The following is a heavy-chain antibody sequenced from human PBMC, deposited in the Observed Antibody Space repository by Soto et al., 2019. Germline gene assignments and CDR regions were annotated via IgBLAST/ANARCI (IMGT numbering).Heavy chain of an antibody. J-gene: IGHJ6*01. D-gene: IGHD3-3*01. CDR1: GYTFTSCG. CDR2: ISAYNGNT. V-gene: IGHV1-18*04. Sequence: AAVKVSCKASGYTFTSCGISWVRQAPGQGLEWMGWISAYNGNTNYAQKLQGRVTMTTDTSTSAAYMELRSLRSDDTAVYYCARRTTLXFLEWLPTNYYYYGMDVWGQGTTVTVSS. CDR3: ARRTTLXFLEWLPTNYYYYGMDV.